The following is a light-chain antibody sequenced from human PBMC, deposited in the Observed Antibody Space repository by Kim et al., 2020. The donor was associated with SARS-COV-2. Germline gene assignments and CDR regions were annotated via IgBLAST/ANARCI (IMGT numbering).Light chain of an antibody. V-gene: IGLV1-44*01. CDR3: AAWYDSLNGWV. J-gene: IGLJ3*02. Sequence: ELTHPPSASGTPGQRVTISCSGSSSNIGSNTVNWYQQLPGTAPKLLIYSNNQRPSGVPDRFSGSKSGTSASLAISGLQSEDEDDYYCAAWYDSLNGWVFGGGTQLTVL. CDR2: SNN. CDR1: SSNIGSNT.